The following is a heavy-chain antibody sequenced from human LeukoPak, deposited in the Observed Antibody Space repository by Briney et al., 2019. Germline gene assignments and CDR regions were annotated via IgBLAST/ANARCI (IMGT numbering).Heavy chain of an antibody. Sequence: ASVKVSCKASGYTFTGYYMHWVRQAPGQGLEWMGWINPNSGGTNYAQKFQGRVTMTRDTSISTAYMELSRLRSDDTAVYYCARDFPWFGELLGPYYYYYYMDVWGKGTTVTISS. D-gene: IGHD3-10*01. CDR1: GYTFTGYY. CDR2: INPNSGGT. CDR3: ARDFPWFGELLGPYYYYYYMDV. V-gene: IGHV1-2*02. J-gene: IGHJ6*03.